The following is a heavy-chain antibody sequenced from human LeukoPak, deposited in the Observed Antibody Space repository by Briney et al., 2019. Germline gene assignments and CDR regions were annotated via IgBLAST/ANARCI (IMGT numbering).Heavy chain of an antibody. CDR2: IYSGGST. D-gene: IGHD1-26*01. CDR1: GFTVSSNC. V-gene: IGHV3-53*01. Sequence: PGGSLRLSCAASGFTVSSNCMSWVRQAPGKGLEWVSVIYSGGSTYYADSVKGRFTISRDNSKNTLYLQMNSLRAEDTAVYYCARGAVGATLLDYWGQGTLVTVSS. CDR3: ARGAVGATLLDY. J-gene: IGHJ4*02.